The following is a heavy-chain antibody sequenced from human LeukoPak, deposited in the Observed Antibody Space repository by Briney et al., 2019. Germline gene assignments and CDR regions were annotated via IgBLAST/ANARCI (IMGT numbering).Heavy chain of an antibody. CDR3: ARAPITMIPSS. V-gene: IGHV4-39*07. J-gene: IGHJ5*02. D-gene: IGHD3-22*01. Sequence: SETLSLTCTVSGGSISSYYWGWIRQPPGKGLEWIGSIYYIGSTYYNPSLKSRVTISVDTSKNQFSLKLSSVTAADTAVYYCARAPITMIPSSWGQGTLVTVSS. CDR1: GGSISSYY. CDR2: IYYIGST.